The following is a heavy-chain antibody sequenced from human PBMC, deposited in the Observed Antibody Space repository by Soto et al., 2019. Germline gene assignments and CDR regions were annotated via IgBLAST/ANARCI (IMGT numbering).Heavy chain of an antibody. Sequence: QVQLQESGPGLVKPSQTLSLTCTVSGVSISSGGYYWTWIRQHPGKGLEWIGYIYYSGSTYYNPSLKSRVTISVDTSENQFSLKLSSVTAADTAVYYCARCNSYYYYMDVWGKGTTVTVSS. CDR2: IYYSGST. V-gene: IGHV4-31*03. CDR3: ARCNSYYYYMDV. J-gene: IGHJ6*03. CDR1: GVSISSGGYY.